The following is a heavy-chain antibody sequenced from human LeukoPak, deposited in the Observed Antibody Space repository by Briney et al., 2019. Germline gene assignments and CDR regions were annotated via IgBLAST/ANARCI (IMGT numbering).Heavy chain of an antibody. Sequence: LRLSCAASGFTFSSYAMSWVRQAPGKGLEWIGYIYYSGSTYYNPSLKSRVTISVDTSKNQFSLKLSSVTAADTAVYYCARVKDIVVVVAATKDQENWFDPWGQGTLVTVSS. J-gene: IGHJ5*02. CDR3: ARVKDIVVVVAATKDQENWFDP. CDR1: GFTFSSYA. D-gene: IGHD2-15*01. V-gene: IGHV4-31*02. CDR2: IYYSGST.